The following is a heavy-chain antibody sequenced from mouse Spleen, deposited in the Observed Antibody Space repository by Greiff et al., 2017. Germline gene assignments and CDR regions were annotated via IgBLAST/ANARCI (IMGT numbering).Heavy chain of an antibody. Sequence: EVQLQQSGPELVKPGASVKISCKASGYSFTDYNMNWVKQSHGKSLEWIGVINPNYGTTSYNQKFKGKATLTVDQSSSTAYMQLNSLTSEDSAVYYCAREGYYDGSYAMDYWGQGTSVTVSS. CDR1: GYSFTDYN. V-gene: IGHV1-39*01. J-gene: IGHJ4*01. CDR2: INPNYGTT. D-gene: IGHD1-1*01. CDR3: AREGYYDGSYAMDY.